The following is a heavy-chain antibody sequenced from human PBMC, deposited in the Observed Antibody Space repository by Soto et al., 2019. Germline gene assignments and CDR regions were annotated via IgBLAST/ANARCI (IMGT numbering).Heavy chain of an antibody. CDR3: AKRKGVDYGDYDFYYYYYMDV. CDR1: GFTFSSYA. Sequence: GGSLRLSCAASGFTFSSYAMSWVRQAPGKGLEWVSAISGGGGSTYYAGSVKGRFTISRDNSKNTLYLQMNSLRAEDTAVYYCAKRKGVDYGDYDFYYYYYMDVWGKGTTVTVSS. J-gene: IGHJ6*03. V-gene: IGHV3-23*01. D-gene: IGHD4-17*01. CDR2: ISGGGGST.